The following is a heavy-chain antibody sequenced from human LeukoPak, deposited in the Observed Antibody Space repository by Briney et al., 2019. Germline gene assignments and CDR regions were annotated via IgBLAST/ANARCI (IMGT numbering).Heavy chain of an antibody. D-gene: IGHD3-16*02. Sequence: SETLSLTCTVSGGSISSYYWSWIRQPPGKGLEWIGCIYYSGSTIYNPSLKSRVTISVDTSKNQFSPRLSSVTAADTAVYYCARSGYGYQKGAFDFWGQGTMVTVSS. CDR2: IYYSGST. V-gene: IGHV4-59*01. CDR3: ARSGYGYQKGAFDF. J-gene: IGHJ3*01. CDR1: GGSISSYY.